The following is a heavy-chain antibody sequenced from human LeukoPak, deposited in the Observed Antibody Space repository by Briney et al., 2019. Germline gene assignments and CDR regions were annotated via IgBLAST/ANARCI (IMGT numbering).Heavy chain of an antibody. D-gene: IGHD1-26*01. V-gene: IGHV3-33*06. CDR1: GFTFSNYG. Sequence: PGRSLRLSCAASGFTFSNYGMHWVRQAPGKGLEWVAVIWYDGSYKYYVDSVKCRFTISRDNSKNTLYLQMNSLRAEDTAVYYCAKPTRGSGSFLIDYWGQGTLVTVSS. CDR2: IWYDGSYK. CDR3: AKPTRGSGSFLIDY. J-gene: IGHJ4*02.